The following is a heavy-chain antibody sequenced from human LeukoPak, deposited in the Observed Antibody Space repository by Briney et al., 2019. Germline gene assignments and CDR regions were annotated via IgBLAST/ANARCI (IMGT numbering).Heavy chain of an antibody. CDR1: GYTFTGYY. J-gene: IGHJ4*02. V-gene: IGHV1-18*04. D-gene: IGHD6-19*01. CDR2: ISAYNGNT. Sequence: ASVKVSCKASGYTFTGYYMHWVRQAPGQGLEWMGWISAYNGNTNYAQKLQGRVTMTTDTSTSTAYMELRSLRSDDTAVYYCARDPWGSGWDPFDYWGQGTLVTVSS. CDR3: ARDPWGSGWDPFDY.